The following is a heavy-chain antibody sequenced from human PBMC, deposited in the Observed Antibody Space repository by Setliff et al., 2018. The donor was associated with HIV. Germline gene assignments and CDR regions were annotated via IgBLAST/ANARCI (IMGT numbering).Heavy chain of an antibody. CDR3: ARPFYSFWSDYYLYWYFEL. CDR1: GFTFSSYG. V-gene: IGHV3-33*01. CDR2: IWYDGSNK. J-gene: IGHJ2*01. Sequence: PGGSLRLSCAASGFTFSSYGMHWVRQAPGKGLEWVAVIWYDGSNKYYADSVKGRFTISRDNSKNTLYLQMNSLRAEDTAVYYCARPFYSFWSDYYLYWYFELWGRGTRVTVSS. D-gene: IGHD3-3*01.